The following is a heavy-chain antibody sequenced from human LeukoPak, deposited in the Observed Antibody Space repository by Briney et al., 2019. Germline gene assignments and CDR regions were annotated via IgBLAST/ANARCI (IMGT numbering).Heavy chain of an antibody. J-gene: IGHJ4*02. D-gene: IGHD6-19*01. CDR3: ASRGIRVAGTDY. CDR2: ISSSSSYI. CDR1: GFTFTSYS. V-gene: IGHV3-21*01. Sequence: GGSLRLSCAASGFTFTSYSTNCVRQAPGKGLEWVSSISSSSSYIYYADSVKGRFTISRDNAKNSLYLQMNSLRAEDTAVYYGASRGIRVAGTDYWGQGILVTVSS.